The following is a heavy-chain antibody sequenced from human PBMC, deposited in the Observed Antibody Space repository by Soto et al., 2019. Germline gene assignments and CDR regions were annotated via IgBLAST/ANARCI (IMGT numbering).Heavy chain of an antibody. CDR1: GYSFKNYA. CDR3: ARDDRTISGAVTLDY. D-gene: IGHD3-3*02. V-gene: IGHV1-3*01. J-gene: IGHJ4*02. Sequence: QVQLVPSGPEVKRPGASVRISCRTAGYSFKNYAIHWVRQAPGKKLERMGWSNEGSGKTRYSPKFQGRLSIARDTSASTSYLDLRSFTSEDTAVYFCARDDRTISGAVTLDYWGPGTLVTVSS. CDR2: SNEGSGKT.